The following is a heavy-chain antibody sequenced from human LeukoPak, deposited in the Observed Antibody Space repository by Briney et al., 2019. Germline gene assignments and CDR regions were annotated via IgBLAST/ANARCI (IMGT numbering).Heavy chain of an antibody. CDR1: GGSFSGYY. D-gene: IGHD2-21*01. J-gene: IGHJ5*02. Sequence: SETLSLTCAVYGGSFSGYYWSWIRQPPGEGLEWIGEINHSGSTNYNPSLKSRVTISVDTSKNQFSLKLSSVTAAETAVYYCARGHVGLWWSSNLFDPWGEGTLVTVSS. CDR3: ARGHVGLWWSSNLFDP. V-gene: IGHV4-34*01. CDR2: INHSGST.